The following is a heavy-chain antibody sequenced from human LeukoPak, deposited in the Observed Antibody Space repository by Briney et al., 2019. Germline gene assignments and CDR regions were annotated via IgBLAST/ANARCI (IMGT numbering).Heavy chain of an antibody. CDR3: AKDRDYGSGSYNNYYYMDV. Sequence: GGSLRLSCAASGFSFSTYAMSWVRQAPGKGLQWVSVMSGSGSSTYYADSVKGRFTISRDNSKNTLYLQMNSLRAEDTAVYYCAKDRDYGSGSYNNYYYMDVWGKGITVTVSS. D-gene: IGHD3-10*01. CDR1: GFSFSTYA. CDR2: MSGSGSST. V-gene: IGHV3-23*01. J-gene: IGHJ6*03.